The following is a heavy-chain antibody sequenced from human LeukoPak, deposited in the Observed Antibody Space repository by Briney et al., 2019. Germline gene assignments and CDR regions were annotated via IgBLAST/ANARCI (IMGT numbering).Heavy chain of an antibody. J-gene: IGHJ5*02. V-gene: IGHV5-51*01. Sequence: GESLKISCKGSGYSFTSYWIGWVRQMPGKGLEWMGIIYPSDSDTRYSPSFQGQVTISAHKSITTAYLQWSSPKASDSDMYYCARGGSSPGNWFDPWGQGTLVTVSS. CDR3: ARGGSSPGNWFDP. D-gene: IGHD6-13*01. CDR1: GYSFTSYW. CDR2: IYPSDSDT.